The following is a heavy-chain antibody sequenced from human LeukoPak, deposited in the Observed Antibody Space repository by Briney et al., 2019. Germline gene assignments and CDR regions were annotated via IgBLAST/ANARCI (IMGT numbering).Heavy chain of an antibody. Sequence: GGSLRLSCAASGFTFSSYWMSWVRQAPGKGLEWVANIKTDGSEKYYVDSVKGRVTISRDNAKNSLYLQMNSLRAEDTAVYYWARDVGSGNYPPPIDYWGQGTLVTVSS. CDR3: ARDVGSGNYPPPIDY. J-gene: IGHJ4*02. CDR1: GFTFSSYW. D-gene: IGHD3-3*01. V-gene: IGHV3-7*01. CDR2: IKTDGSEK.